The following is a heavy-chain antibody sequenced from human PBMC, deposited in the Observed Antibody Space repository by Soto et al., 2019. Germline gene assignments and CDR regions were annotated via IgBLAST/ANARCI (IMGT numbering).Heavy chain of an antibody. J-gene: IGHJ4*03. CDR3: AKLGFVLMELYYFRQ. CDR2: ISGNSGKA. CDR1: GFTFSSYA. D-gene: IGHD2-8*01. V-gene: IGHV3-23*01. Sequence: HPGGSRRLSCTASGFTFSSYAMSGVRQAPGKELEWVSTISGNSGKANYAESVKGRFSISRDNSKNTVHLQLDSLRAEDTAVYFCAKLGFVLMELYYFRQWGHRTLVTVSS.